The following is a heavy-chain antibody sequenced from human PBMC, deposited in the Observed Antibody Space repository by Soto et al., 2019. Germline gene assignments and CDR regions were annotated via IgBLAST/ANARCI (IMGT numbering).Heavy chain of an antibody. CDR2: ISGSGGST. J-gene: IGHJ6*02. CDR1: GFTFSSYA. CDR3: AKDGAPLLHYGMDV. Sequence: GGSLRLSCAASGFTFSSYAMSWVRQAPGKGLEWVSAISGSGGSTYYADSVKGRFTISRDNSKNTLYLQMNSLRAEDTAVYYCAKDGAPLLHYGMDVWGQGTTVTVSS. V-gene: IGHV3-23*01. D-gene: IGHD3-22*01.